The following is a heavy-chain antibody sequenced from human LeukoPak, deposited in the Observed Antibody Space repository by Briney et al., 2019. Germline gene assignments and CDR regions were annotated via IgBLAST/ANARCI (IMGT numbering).Heavy chain of an antibody. D-gene: IGHD1-20*01. CDR2: IIPILGIA. J-gene: IGHJ6*02. V-gene: IGHV1-69*02. Sequence: ASVKVSCKASGGTFSSYTISWVRQAPGQGLEWMGRIIPILGIANYAQKFHGRVTITADKSTSTAYMELSSLRSEDTAVYYCAREPHNWNYDYYGMDVWGQGTTVTVSS. CDR3: AREPHNWNYDYYGMDV. CDR1: GGTFSSYT.